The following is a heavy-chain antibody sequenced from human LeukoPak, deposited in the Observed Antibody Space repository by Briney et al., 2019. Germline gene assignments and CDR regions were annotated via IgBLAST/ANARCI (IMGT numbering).Heavy chain of an antibody. CDR1: GGSIGSSSYY. CDR3: ARLARRRYYYDSSGSIDY. J-gene: IGHJ4*02. V-gene: IGHV4-39*07. D-gene: IGHD3-22*01. Sequence: SETLSLTCTVSGGSIGSSSYYWGWLRQPPGKGLEWIGTIYYSGSTYYNPSLKSRVTISVDTSKNQFSLKLSPVTAADTAVYYCARLARRRYYYDSSGSIDYWGQGTLVTVSS. CDR2: IYYSGST.